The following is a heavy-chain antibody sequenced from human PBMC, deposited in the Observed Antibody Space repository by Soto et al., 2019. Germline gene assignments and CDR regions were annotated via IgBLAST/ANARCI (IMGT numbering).Heavy chain of an antibody. D-gene: IGHD3-10*01. J-gene: IGHJ6*03. CDR1: GFTFDDYA. CDR2: ISWNSGSI. V-gene: IGHV3-9*01. Sequence: EVQLVESGGGLVQPGRSLRLSCAASGFTFDDYAMHWVRQAPGKGLEWVSGISWNSGSIGYADSVKGRFTISRDNAKNSMDHQMNSLRAENTALYDCAKDQYYGSGSLGYYYYYYIDVWGKGTTVTVSS. CDR3: AKDQYYGSGSLGYYYYYYIDV.